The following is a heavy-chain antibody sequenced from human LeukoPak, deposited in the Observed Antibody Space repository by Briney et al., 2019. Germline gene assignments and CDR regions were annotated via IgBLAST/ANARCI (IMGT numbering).Heavy chain of an antibody. CDR1: GFTVSSNY. CDR2: IYSGGST. J-gene: IGHJ4*02. CDR3: AKFDFWSGYYPEY. D-gene: IGHD3-3*01. V-gene: IGHV3-53*01. Sequence: PGGSLRLSCAASGFTVSSNYMSWVRQAPGKGLEWVSVIYSGGSTYYADSVKGRFTISRDNSKNTLYLQMNSLRAEDTAVYYCAKFDFWSGYYPEYWGQGTLVTVSS.